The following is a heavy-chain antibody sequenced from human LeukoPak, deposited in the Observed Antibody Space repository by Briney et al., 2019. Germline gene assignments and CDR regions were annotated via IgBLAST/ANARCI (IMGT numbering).Heavy chain of an antibody. D-gene: IGHD3-10*01. CDR3: ARLGGLLWFGELSVNRYYFDY. J-gene: IGHJ4*02. CDR2: IYHSGST. Sequence: KPSQTLSLTCAVSGGSIGSGGYSWSWIRQPPGKGLEWIGYIYHSGSTYYNPSLKSRATISVDRSKNQFSLKLSSVTAADTAVYYCARLGGLLWFGELSVNRYYFDYWGQGTLVTVSS. CDR1: GGSIGSGGYS. V-gene: IGHV4-30-2*01.